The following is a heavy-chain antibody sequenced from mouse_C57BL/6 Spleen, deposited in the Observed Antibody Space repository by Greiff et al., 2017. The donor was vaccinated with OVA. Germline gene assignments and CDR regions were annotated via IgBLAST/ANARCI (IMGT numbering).Heavy chain of an antibody. CDR1: GYTFTSYT. V-gene: IGHV1-4*01. CDR2: INPSSGYT. CDR3: ASYGSSPDYYAMDY. D-gene: IGHD1-1*01. Sequence: VQLQQSGAELARPGASVKMSCKASGYTFTSYTMHWVKQRPGQGLEWIGYINPSSGYTKYNQKFKDKATLTADKSSSTAYMLLSSLTSEDSAVYYCASYGSSPDYYAMDYWGQGTSVTVSS. J-gene: IGHJ4*01.